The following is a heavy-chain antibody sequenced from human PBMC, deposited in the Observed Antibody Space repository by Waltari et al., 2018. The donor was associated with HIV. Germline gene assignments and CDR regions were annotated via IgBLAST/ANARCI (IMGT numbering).Heavy chain of an antibody. V-gene: IGHV3-30*18. CDR3: AKGDRGLGIFYYYYYAMDV. Sequence: QVQLVESGGGVVQPGRSLRLSCAASGFTFSGYGMHWFRQAPGKGLEWVAVISYDGSNKYFAESVKGRFTISRDNSKHTLYLQMSSLRAEDTAVYYCAKGDRGLGIFYYYYYAMDVWGRGTTVTVSS. CDR2: ISYDGSNK. CDR1: GFTFSGYG. D-gene: IGHD3-10*01. J-gene: IGHJ6*02.